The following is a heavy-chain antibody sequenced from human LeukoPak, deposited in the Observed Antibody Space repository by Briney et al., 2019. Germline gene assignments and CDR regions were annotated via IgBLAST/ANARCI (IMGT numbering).Heavy chain of an antibody. CDR1: GFTVSSNY. J-gene: IGHJ5*02. D-gene: IGHD2-2*01. V-gene: IGHV3-53*01. CDR3: AKDVWGIVVVPAAMPWANRFAP. CDR2: IYSGGST. Sequence: GGSLRLSCAASGFTVSSNYMSWVRQAPGKGLEWVSVIYSGGSTYYADSVKGRFTISRDNSKNTLYLQMNSLRAEDTAVYYCAKDVWGIVVVPAAMPWANRFAPWGKGTLSPSP.